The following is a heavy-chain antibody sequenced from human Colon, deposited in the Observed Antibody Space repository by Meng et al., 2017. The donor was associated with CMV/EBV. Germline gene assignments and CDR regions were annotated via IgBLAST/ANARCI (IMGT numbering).Heavy chain of an antibody. CDR3: LTEGYCSSTSCPNYYYYGMNV. CDR2: IKSKTDGGTT. J-gene: IGHJ6*02. D-gene: IGHD2-2*01. Sequence: GESLMISCAAAGFTFSDAWLSWVRQAPGKGLEWVGRIKSKTDGGTTDYAAPVKGRFSISRDESENTVYLQMNSLKSEDTAVYYCLTEGYCSSTSCPNYYYYGMNVWGQGTAVTVSS. V-gene: IGHV3-15*01. CDR1: GFTFSDAW.